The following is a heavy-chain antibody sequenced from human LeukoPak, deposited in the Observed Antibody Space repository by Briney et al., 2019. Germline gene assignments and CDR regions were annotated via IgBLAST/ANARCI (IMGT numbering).Heavy chain of an antibody. J-gene: IGHJ3*02. Sequence: GASVKVSCKASGYTFTSYAMHWVRQAPGQRLEWMGWINAGNGNTKYSQKFQGRVTITRDTSASTAYMELSSLRSEDTAVYYCARDKDSSSWHTGEAFDIWGQGTMVTVSS. CDR1: GYTFTSYA. V-gene: IGHV1-3*01. CDR2: INAGNGNT. D-gene: IGHD6-13*01. CDR3: ARDKDSSSWHTGEAFDI.